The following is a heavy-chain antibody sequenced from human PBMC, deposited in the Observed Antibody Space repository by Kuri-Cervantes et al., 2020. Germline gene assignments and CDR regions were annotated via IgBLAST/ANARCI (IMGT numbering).Heavy chain of an antibody. V-gene: IGHV3-21*01. CDR2: ISSSSSYI. CDR3: ARERVGDTDYFDY. CDR1: GFTFSSYS. J-gene: IGHJ4*02. D-gene: IGHD1-26*01. Sequence: GESLKISCAASGFTFSSYSMNWVRQAPGRGLEWVSSISSSSSYIYYADSVKGRFTTSRDNAKNSLYLQMNSLRAEDTAVYYCARERVGDTDYFDYWGQGTLVTVSS.